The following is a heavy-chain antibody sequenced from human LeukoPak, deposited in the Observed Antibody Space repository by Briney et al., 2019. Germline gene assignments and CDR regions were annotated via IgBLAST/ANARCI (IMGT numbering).Heavy chain of an antibody. J-gene: IGHJ6*02. CDR1: GFTFSGST. V-gene: IGHV3-73*01. CDR3: IRGAASGSYYGFDA. D-gene: IGHD1-26*01. Sequence: GGSLRLSCAASGFTFSGSTMHWVRQASGKGLEWVGRIRSKANNYATAYATSVKGRFTLSRDDSKNTAYLQMNSLKTEDTAVYYCIRGAASGSYYGFDAWGQGATVTVSS. CDR2: IRSKANNYAT.